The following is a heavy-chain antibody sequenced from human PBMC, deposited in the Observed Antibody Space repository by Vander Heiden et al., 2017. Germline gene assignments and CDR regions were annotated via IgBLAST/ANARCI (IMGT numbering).Heavy chain of an antibody. CDR2: ISGSGSNT. CDR1: GLTFSSTA. D-gene: IGHD1-20*01. J-gene: IGHJ6*02. CDR3: AKDFGDNGFYYGLDV. V-gene: IGHV3-23*01. Sequence: AQLLESGGGVVQPGGSLSLSCAASGLTFSSTAMNWVRQAPGKGLEWVSVISGSGSNTYYADSVKGRFTISRDNSKNTLYLQMSSLRAEDTAVYYCAKDFGDNGFYYGLDVWGQRTTVTVSS.